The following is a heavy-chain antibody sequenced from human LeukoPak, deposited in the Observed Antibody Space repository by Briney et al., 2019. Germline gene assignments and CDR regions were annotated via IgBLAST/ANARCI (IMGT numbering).Heavy chain of an antibody. CDR1: GGSISSSSYY. D-gene: IGHD2-15*01. Sequence: ETLSLTCTVSGGSISSSSYYWGWVRQAPGKGLEWVANIKQDGSGKYYVDSVKGRFTISRDNAKNSLYLQMNSLRAEDTAVYCCARDSLPPGDAFDIWGQGTMVTVSS. CDR3: ARDSLPPGDAFDI. V-gene: IGHV3-7*01. CDR2: IKQDGSGK. J-gene: IGHJ3*02.